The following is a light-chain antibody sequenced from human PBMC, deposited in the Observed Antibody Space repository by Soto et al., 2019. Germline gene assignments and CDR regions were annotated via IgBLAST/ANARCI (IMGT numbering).Light chain of an antibody. CDR2: AAY. Sequence: DIQMTQSPSSVSASVGDRVTITCRASQGISSWLARYQQKPGKAPKLLIYAAYSLQSGVPSRFIGSGSGTDCTLTISILQPEDFATYYCQQANSFPFTFGPGNKVDI. CDR3: QQANSFPFT. J-gene: IGKJ3*01. V-gene: IGKV1-12*01. CDR1: QGISSW.